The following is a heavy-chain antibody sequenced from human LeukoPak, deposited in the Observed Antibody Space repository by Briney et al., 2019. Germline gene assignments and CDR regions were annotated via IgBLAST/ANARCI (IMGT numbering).Heavy chain of an antibody. Sequence: GGSLRLSCAASGFTVSSNYMSWVRQAPGKGLEWVSVIYSGGSTYYADSVKGRFTISRDNSKNTLYLQMNSLRAEDTAVYYCARDRVVVVPDAFDIWGQGTMVTVSS. V-gene: IGHV3-53*01. J-gene: IGHJ3*02. CDR1: GFTVSSNY. D-gene: IGHD3-22*01. CDR3: ARDRVVVVPDAFDI. CDR2: IYSGGST.